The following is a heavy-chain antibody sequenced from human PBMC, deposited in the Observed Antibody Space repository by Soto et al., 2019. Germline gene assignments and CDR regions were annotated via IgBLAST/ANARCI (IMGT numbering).Heavy chain of an antibody. CDR2: IWYDGSNK. D-gene: IGHD2-2*03. V-gene: IGHV3-33*01. J-gene: IGHJ6*03. CDR3: ARDALDIVVVPAAHFYYYYMDV. CDR1: GFTFSSYG. Sequence: GGSLRLSCAASGFTFSSYGMHWVRQAPGKGLEWVAVIWYDGSNKYYADSVKGRFTISRDSSMNTLYLQMNSLRAEDTAVYYCARDALDIVVVPAAHFYYYYMDVWGKGTTVTVSS.